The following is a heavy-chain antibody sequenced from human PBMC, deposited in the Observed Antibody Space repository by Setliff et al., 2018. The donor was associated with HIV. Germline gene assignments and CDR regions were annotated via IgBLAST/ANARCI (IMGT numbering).Heavy chain of an antibody. CDR2: SIPLFGTT. CDR3: ARGAPAINDY. Sequence: GASVKVSCKASGYNFINYGISWVRQAPGQGLEWMGGSIPLFGTTNYAQKFQGRVTMTRNTSISTAYMELSSLRSDDTAVYYCARGAPAINDYWGQGTLVTVSS. V-gene: IGHV1-18*04. J-gene: IGHJ4*02. CDR1: GYNFINYG. D-gene: IGHD6-25*01.